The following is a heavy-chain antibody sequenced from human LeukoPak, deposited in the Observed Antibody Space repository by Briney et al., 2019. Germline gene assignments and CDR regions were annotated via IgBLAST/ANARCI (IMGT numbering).Heavy chain of an antibody. J-gene: IGHJ4*02. D-gene: IGHD6-19*01. V-gene: IGHV1-69*05. CDR3: ARHPLGIAVAGTDY. Sequence: ASVKVSCKASGGTFSSYAISWVRQAPGQGLEWMGRIIPIFGTANYAQKFQGRVTITTDESTSTAYMELSSLRSDDTAGYYCARHPLGIAVAGTDYWGQGTLVTVSS. CDR2: IIPIFGTA. CDR1: GGTFSSYA.